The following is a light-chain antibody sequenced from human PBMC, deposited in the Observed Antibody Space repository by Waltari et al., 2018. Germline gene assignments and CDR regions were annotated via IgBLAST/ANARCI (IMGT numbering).Light chain of an antibody. CDR3: SLHMGSGIWV. Sequence: QTVVTQEPSLSVSPGGTVTLTCALSSGSISSTSYATWYQQTPGQAPRTLVYKATSRSSGVPDRFSGSILGNKAALTITGARADDESDYYCSLHMGSGIWVFGGGTKLTVL. J-gene: IGLJ3*02. CDR2: KAT. CDR1: SGSISSTSY. V-gene: IGLV8-61*01.